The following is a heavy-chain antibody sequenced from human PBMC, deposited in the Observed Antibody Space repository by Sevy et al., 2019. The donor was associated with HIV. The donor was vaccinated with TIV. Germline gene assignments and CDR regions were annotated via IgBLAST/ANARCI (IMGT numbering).Heavy chain of an antibody. V-gene: IGHV3-15*01. J-gene: IGHJ3*02. Sequence: GGSLRLSCAASGFTFSNAWMSWVRQAPGKGLEWVGRIKSKTDGGTTDYAAPVKGRFTISRDDSKNTLDLQMNSLKTEDTAVYYCTTEGAAVAPDAFDIWGQGTMVTVSS. D-gene: IGHD6-19*01. CDR2: IKSKTDGGTT. CDR3: TTEGAAVAPDAFDI. CDR1: GFTFSNAW.